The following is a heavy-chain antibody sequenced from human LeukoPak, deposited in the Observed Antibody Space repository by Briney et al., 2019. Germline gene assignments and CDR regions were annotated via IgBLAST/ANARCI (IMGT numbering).Heavy chain of an antibody. J-gene: IGHJ4*02. D-gene: IGHD2-2*02. CDR2: ISGSDTST. V-gene: IGHV3-23*01. CDR1: GFTFNNYS. Sequence: GSLRLSCAASGFTFNNYSMTWVRQAPGKGLEWVSSISGSDTSTYYADSVKGRFTISRDNSKNTLELQMDSLRAEDTAVYYCTKARSASSSSCYNYWGQGILVTVSS. CDR3: TKARSASSSSCYNY.